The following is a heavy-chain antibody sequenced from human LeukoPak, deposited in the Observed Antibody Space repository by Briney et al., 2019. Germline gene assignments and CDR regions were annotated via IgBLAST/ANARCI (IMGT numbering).Heavy chain of an antibody. CDR3: AKDGGLWVSAHWGDS. J-gene: IGHJ4*02. CDR2: ITTSDGNT. D-gene: IGHD7-27*01. V-gene: IGHV3-23*01. CDR1: GFTFSSYT. Sequence: GGSLRLSYAASGFTFSSYTMSWVRQAPGKGLEWVSTITTSDGNTYYADSVKGRFTVSRDNSKNTLFLQMNSLRAEDTAVYYCAKDGGLWVSAHWGDSWGRGTLVTVSS.